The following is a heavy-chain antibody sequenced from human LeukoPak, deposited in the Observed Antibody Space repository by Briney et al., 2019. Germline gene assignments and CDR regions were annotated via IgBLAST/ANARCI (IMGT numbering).Heavy chain of an antibody. CDR1: GFTVSSNY. CDR2: ITSGGST. D-gene: IGHD6-13*01. CDR3: ARGLAAAKFDY. Sequence: GGSLRLSCAASGFTVSSNYMSWVRQAPGKGLEWVSAITSGGSTDYADSVKGRFTISRDNAKNSLYLQMNSLRAEDTAVYYCARGLAAAKFDYWGQGTLVTVSS. J-gene: IGHJ4*02. V-gene: IGHV3-53*01.